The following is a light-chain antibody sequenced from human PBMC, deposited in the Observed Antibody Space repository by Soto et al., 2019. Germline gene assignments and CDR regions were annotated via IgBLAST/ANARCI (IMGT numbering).Light chain of an antibody. J-gene: IGKJ1*01. CDR1: QTVSSSY. CDR3: QQYGSSPRT. V-gene: IGKV3-20*01. Sequence: EIVLTQSPGTLSLSPGERATLYCRASQTVSSSYLAWYQQKLGQAPRLLIYGASNRATGIPDRFSGSGSGTDFTLTISRLEPEDFAVYYCQQYGSSPRTFGQGTKLAIK. CDR2: GAS.